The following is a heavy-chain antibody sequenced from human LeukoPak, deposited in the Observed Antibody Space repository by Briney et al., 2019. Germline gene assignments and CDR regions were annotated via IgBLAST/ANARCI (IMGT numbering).Heavy chain of an antibody. CDR3: AREGRDGYNFYWYFDL. CDR1: GFTFSDYS. D-gene: IGHD5-24*01. V-gene: IGHV3-21*01. Sequence: GGSLRLSCAASGFTFSDYSVHWVRQAPGKGLEWVSSISTSSTYIYYADSVKGRFTISRDNAKNSLPLQMNSLRAEDTAVYYCAREGRDGYNFYWYFDLWGRGTLVTVSS. J-gene: IGHJ2*01. CDR2: ISTSSTYI.